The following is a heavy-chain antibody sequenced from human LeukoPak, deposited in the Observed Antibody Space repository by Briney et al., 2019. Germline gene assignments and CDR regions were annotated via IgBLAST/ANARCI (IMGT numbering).Heavy chain of an antibody. V-gene: IGHV1-69*05. D-gene: IGHD4-17*01. CDR1: GGTFSSYA. Sequence: SVKVSCMASGGTFSSYAISWVRQAPGQGLEWMGRIIPIFGTANYAQKFQGRVTITTDESTSTAYMELSSLRSEDTAVYYCARAHDYGDYVDYWGQGTLVTVSS. J-gene: IGHJ4*02. CDR2: IIPIFGTA. CDR3: ARAHDYGDYVDY.